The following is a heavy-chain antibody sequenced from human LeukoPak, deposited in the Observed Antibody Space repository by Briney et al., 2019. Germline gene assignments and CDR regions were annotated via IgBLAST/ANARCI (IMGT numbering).Heavy chain of an antibody. CDR2: IKSKTDGGTT. D-gene: IGHD3-10*01. Sequence: GGSLRLSCAASGFTFSNAWMNWVRQAPGKGLEWVGRIKSKTDGGTTDYAAPVKGRFTISRDDSKNTLYLQMNSLKTEDTAVYYCARALWSGPVYYGMDVWGQGTRSPSP. CDR3: ARALWSGPVYYGMDV. J-gene: IGHJ6*02. V-gene: IGHV3-15*07. CDR1: GFTFSNAW.